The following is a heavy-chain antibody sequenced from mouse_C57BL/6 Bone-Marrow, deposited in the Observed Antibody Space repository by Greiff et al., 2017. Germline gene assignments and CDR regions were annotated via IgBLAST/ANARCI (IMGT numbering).Heavy chain of an antibody. D-gene: IGHD2-3*01. V-gene: IGHV1-42*01. CDR2: INPSTGGT. CDR1: GYSFTGYY. Sequence: VQLQQSGPELVKPGASVKISCKASGYSFTGYYMNWVKQSPEKSLEWIGEINPSTGGTTYNQKFKAKATLTVDKSSSTAYMQLKSLTSEDSAVYYCARYARHDGYDYFDYWGQGTTLTVSS. CDR3: ARYARHDGYDYFDY. J-gene: IGHJ2*01.